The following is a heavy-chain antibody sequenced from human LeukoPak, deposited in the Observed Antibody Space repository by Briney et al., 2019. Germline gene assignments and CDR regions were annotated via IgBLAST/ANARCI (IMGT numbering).Heavy chain of an antibody. CDR1: GGSISSYY. J-gene: IGHJ6*03. CDR2: IYTSGST. Sequence: SETLSLTCTVPGGSISSYYWSCIRQHAGKGQEWIGRIYTSGSTNYNPSLKSRVTMSVDTSKNQFSLKLSSVTAADTAVYYCARDHYDILTGHRDPTLGRYYYYMDVWGKGTTVTISS. CDR3: ARDHYDILTGHRDPTLGRYYYYMDV. V-gene: IGHV4-4*07. D-gene: IGHD3-9*01.